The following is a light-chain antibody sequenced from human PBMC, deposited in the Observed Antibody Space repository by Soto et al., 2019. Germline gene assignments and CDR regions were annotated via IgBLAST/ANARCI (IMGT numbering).Light chain of an antibody. CDR3: QQYNRYSRT. Sequence: DIQMTQSPSTLSASVGDRVTITCRASQSISSWLAWYQQKPGKAPKVLIYDASSLKSGVPSRFSGSGSGTEFTLTISSRQPDDLATYYCQQYNRYSRTFGQGTKVEIK. V-gene: IGKV1-5*01. J-gene: IGKJ1*01. CDR2: DAS. CDR1: QSISSW.